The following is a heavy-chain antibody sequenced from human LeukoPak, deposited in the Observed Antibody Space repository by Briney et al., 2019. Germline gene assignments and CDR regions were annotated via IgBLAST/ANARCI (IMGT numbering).Heavy chain of an antibody. D-gene: IGHD6-19*01. J-gene: IGHJ6*02. V-gene: IGHV1-2*04. CDR3: AREDDSSGFYGMDV. Sequence: ASVKVSCKASGYTFTCYYMHWVRQAPGQGLEWMGWINPNSGGTNYAQKFQGWVTMTRDTSISTAYMELSRLRSDDTAVYYCAREDDSSGFYGMDVWGQGTTVTVSS. CDR2: INPNSGGT. CDR1: GYTFTCYY.